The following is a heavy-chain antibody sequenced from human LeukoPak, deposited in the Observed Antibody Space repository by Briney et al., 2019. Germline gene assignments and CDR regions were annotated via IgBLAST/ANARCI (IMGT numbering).Heavy chain of an antibody. CDR2: ISGSGGST. CDR3: ARKGGAAAGTSYYYYYMDV. CDR1: GFTFSSDA. V-gene: IGHV3-23*01. D-gene: IGHD6-13*01. Sequence: GGSLRLSCAASGFTFSSDAMSWVRQAPGKGLEWVSAISGSGGSTYYADSVKGRFTISRDNAKNSLYLQMNSLRAEDTAVYYCARKGGAAAGTSYYYYYMDVWGKGTTVTISS. J-gene: IGHJ6*03.